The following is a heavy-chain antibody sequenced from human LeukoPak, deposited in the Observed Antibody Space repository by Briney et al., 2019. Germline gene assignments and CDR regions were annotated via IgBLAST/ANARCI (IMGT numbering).Heavy chain of an antibody. J-gene: IGHJ6*02. CDR1: GYTFTSYG. CDR3: ARVMSSSGWRYGMDV. V-gene: IGHV1-18*01. D-gene: IGHD6-19*01. CDR2: ISAYNGNT. Sequence: ASVKVSCKASGYTFTSYGISWVRQAPGQGLEWMGWISAYNGNTNYAQKLQGRVTMTTDTSTSTAYMELRSLRSDDTAVYYCARVMSSSGWRYGMDVWGQGTTVTVSS.